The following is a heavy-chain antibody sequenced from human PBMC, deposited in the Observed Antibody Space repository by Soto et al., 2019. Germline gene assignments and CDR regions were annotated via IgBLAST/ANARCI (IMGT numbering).Heavy chain of an antibody. J-gene: IGHJ4*02. D-gene: IGHD3-22*01. Sequence: SETLSLTCAIYGGSFSGSYWSWIRQPPGKGLEWIGEINHSGSTNYNPSLKSRVTMSVDTSRNQFSLRLSSVTAADTAVYYRARLMRRVLVTRPHLHSFDYWGQGKMVTV. CDR3: ARLMRRVLVTRPHLHSFDY. CDR2: INHSGST. CDR1: GGSFSGSY. V-gene: IGHV4-34*01.